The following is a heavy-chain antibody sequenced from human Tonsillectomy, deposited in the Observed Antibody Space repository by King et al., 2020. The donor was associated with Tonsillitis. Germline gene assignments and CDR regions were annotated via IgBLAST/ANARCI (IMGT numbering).Heavy chain of an antibody. J-gene: IGHJ3*01. D-gene: IGHD6-19*01. CDR2: INPNGGGT. Sequence: QLVQSGAEVKKPGASLKVSCKASGYTFTGSFMHWVRQAPGQGLEWVAWINPNGGGTKSAQKLKGRVTMSRDTSISTAYMQLSSLGYDDTAVYYCAITIAVSGICDAFDVWGQGTMVTVS. CDR1: GYTFTGSF. CDR3: AITIAVSGICDAFDV. V-gene: IGHV1-2*02.